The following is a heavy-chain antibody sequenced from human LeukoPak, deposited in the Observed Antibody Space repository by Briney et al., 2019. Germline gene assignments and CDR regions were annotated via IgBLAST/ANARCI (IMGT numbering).Heavy chain of an antibody. CDR2: ISSSSSYI. D-gene: IGHD6-13*01. J-gene: IGHJ4*02. Sequence: GGSLRLSCAAFGFTFSSYSMNWVRQAPGKGLEWVSSISSSSSYIYYADSVKGRFTISRDNAKNSLYLQMNSLRAEDTAVYYCATEQLAAAGTVLDYWGQGTLVTVSS. V-gene: IGHV3-21*01. CDR3: ATEQLAAAGTVLDY. CDR1: GFTFSSYS.